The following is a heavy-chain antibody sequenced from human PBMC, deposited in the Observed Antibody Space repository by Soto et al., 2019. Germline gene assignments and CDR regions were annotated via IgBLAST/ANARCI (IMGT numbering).Heavy chain of an antibody. CDR2: HLPLFNIS. CDR3: ARGRLGYGPGDCDL. D-gene: IGHD5-18*01. Sequence: QVQLVQSGADVKKPGSSVKVSCKASGGPLSTYAISWVRPSPGQGLEWMGGHLPLFNISNYAQKVQGRVTTTPDEPTSTAYMGRSNLTSEGTAVYYWARGRLGYGPGDCDLWGRGPRITVSS. J-gene: IGHJ2*01. CDR1: GGPLSTYA. V-gene: IGHV1-69*01.